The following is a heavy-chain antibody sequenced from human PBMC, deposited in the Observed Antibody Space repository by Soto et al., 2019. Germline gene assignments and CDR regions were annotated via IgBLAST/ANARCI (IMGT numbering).Heavy chain of an antibody. CDR2: VYYSGST. CDR1: GGSISGSSYY. J-gene: IGHJ4*02. V-gene: IGHV4-39*07. Sequence: SETLSLTCTVSGGSISGSSYYWGWIRQPPGKGLEWIGNVYYSGSTYYNPSLKSRVTISVDTSKNQFSLKLSSVTAADTAVYYCARDIYWGQGTLVTVS. CDR3: ARDIY.